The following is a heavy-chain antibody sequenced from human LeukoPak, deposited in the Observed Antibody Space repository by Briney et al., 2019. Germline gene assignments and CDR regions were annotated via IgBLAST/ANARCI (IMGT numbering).Heavy chain of an antibody. D-gene: IGHD4-17*01. CDR3: AKDLRYGDYPGAFDI. CDR2: ISGRGGST. J-gene: IGHJ3*02. Sequence: GGSLRLSCAASGFTFSSYAMSWVRQAPGKGLEWVSAISGRGGSTYYADSVKGRFTISRDNSKNTLYLQMNSLRAEDTAVYYCAKDLRYGDYPGAFDIWGQGTMVTVSS. CDR1: GFTFSSYA. V-gene: IGHV3-23*01.